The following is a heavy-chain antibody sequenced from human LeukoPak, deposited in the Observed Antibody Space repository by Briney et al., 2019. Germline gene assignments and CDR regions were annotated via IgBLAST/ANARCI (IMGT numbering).Heavy chain of an antibody. Sequence: SETLSLTCTVPGGSISSYYGSWIRQPPGKGLEWIGYIYYSGSTNYNPSLKSRVTISVDTSKNQFSLKLSSVTAADTAVYYCARGQYCTNGVCYHDAFDIWGQGTMVTVSS. V-gene: IGHV4-59*01. CDR3: ARGQYCTNGVCYHDAFDI. D-gene: IGHD2-8*01. CDR2: IYYSGST. J-gene: IGHJ3*02. CDR1: GGSISSYY.